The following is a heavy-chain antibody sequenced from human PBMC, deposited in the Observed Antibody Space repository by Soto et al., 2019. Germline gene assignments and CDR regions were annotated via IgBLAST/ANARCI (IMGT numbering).Heavy chain of an antibody. J-gene: IGHJ4*02. CDR1: DYTFASYG. Sequence: ASVKVSCKASDYTFASYGVSWVRQAPGQGLEWMGWISAYTGNTNYAQKFQGRVTLTTDTSTSTAYMELRSLTSDDTALYYCARDADERLTGYYIPFDYWGQGTQVTVSS. CDR3: ARDADERLTGYYIPFDY. CDR2: ISAYTGNT. D-gene: IGHD3-9*01. V-gene: IGHV1-18*01.